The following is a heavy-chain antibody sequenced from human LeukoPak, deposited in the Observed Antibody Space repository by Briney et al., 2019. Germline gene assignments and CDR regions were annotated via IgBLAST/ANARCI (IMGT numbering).Heavy chain of an antibody. D-gene: IGHD1-26*01. CDR3: ASGGPTRGTLAS. CDR2: SRRDGTYV. CDR1: GFAFSSYG. V-gene: IGHV3-30*02. J-gene: IGHJ4*02. Sequence: PGGSLRLSCAASGFAFSSYGMYWVRQTPDKGLEWVAYSRRDGTYVNYADSVKGRFIISRDNSKNTLGLQMNSLRVEDMALYYCASGGPTRGTLASWGQGTLVPVSS.